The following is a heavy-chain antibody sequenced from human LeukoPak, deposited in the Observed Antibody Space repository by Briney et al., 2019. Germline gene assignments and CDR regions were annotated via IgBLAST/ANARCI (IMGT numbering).Heavy chain of an antibody. CDR1: GGSISSHY. V-gene: IGHV4-59*11. J-gene: IGHJ4*02. CDR3: ARGYYFDY. CDR2: IYYSGST. Sequence: SETLSLTCTVSGGSISSHYWSWIRQPPGRGLEWIGYIYYSGSTNYNPSLKSRVPISVDTSKNQFSLKLSSVTAADTAVYYCARGYYFDYWGQGTLVTVSS.